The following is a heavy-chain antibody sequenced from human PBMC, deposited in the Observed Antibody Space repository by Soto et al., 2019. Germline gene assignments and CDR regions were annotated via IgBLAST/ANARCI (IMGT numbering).Heavy chain of an antibody. J-gene: IGHJ4*02. V-gene: IGHV4-30-2*01. Sequence: TLSLTCAVSGGSISSGGYSWSWIRQPPGKGLEWIGYIYHSGSTYYNPSLKSRVTISVDRSKNQFSLKLSSVTAADTAVYYCARDRGQSSGWFGYFDYWGQGTLVTVSS. D-gene: IGHD6-19*01. CDR2: IYHSGST. CDR3: ARDRGQSSGWFGYFDY. CDR1: GGSISSGGYS.